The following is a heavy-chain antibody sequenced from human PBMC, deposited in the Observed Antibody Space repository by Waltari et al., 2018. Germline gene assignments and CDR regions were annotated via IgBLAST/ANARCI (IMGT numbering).Heavy chain of an antibody. J-gene: IGHJ4*02. D-gene: IGHD2-2*01. CDR1: GFALGGLC. V-gene: IGHV3-48*02. Sequence: EVQLVESGGGLVRPGGSLRLSCACSGFALGGLCVDPLGQAPGKGLEWVSYISPSGSTIHYADSVKGRFTISRDNAKNSLFLQMNSLRDEDTAVYYCARDINPLLPAALDYWGQGTLVTVSS. CDR2: ISPSGSTI. CDR3: ARDINPLLPAALDY.